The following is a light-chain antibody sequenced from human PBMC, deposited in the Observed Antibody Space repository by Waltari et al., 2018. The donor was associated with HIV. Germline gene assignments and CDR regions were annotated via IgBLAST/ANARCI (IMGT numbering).Light chain of an antibody. V-gene: IGLV2-14*03. CDR3: SSYTSSSTVV. J-gene: IGLJ2*01. CDR1: SSDVGRYNY. Sequence: QSALTQPASVSGSPGQSITISCTGTSSDVGRYNYVSWYQQHPGKAPKLMIYDVSNRPSGVSKRFSGSKSGNTASLTISGLQAEDEADYYCSSYTSSSTVVFGGGTKLTVL. CDR2: DVS.